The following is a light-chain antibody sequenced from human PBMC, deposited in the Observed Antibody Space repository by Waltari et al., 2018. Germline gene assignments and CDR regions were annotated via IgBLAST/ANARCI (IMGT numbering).Light chain of an antibody. Sequence: EIVLTQPPGTLSLSPGERATLSCRASQGVGTTLAWYQQKPGQAPRVLIYGASNRATGVPDRFSGSGSGTYFTLTISRLEPDDFAVYYCQHYVRIPVTFGQGTKVEI. CDR2: GAS. V-gene: IGKV3-20*01. J-gene: IGKJ1*01. CDR3: QHYVRIPVT. CDR1: QGVGTT.